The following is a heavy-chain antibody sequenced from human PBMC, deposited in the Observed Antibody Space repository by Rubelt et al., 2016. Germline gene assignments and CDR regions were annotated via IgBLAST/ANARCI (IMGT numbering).Heavy chain of an antibody. CDR2: IYYSGST. V-gene: IGHV4-59*08. CDR1: GGSISSYY. Sequence: QVQLQESGPGLVKPSETLSLTCTVSGGSISSYYWNWIRQPPGKGLEWIGHIYYSGSTSYNPSLKGRVTISVDTTKNQITLNLRSVTAADTAVYYCARLPGISWFDPWGQGTLVTVSS. D-gene: IGHD2-15*01. J-gene: IGHJ5*02. CDR3: ARLPGISWFDP.